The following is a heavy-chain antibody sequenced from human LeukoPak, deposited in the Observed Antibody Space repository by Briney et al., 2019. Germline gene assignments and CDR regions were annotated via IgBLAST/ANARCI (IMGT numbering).Heavy chain of an antibody. CDR3: ARDPIGGYCSGGSCYSDDY. CDR2: ISSSSSYI. D-gene: IGHD2-15*01. CDR1: GFTFSSYS. Sequence: GGSLRLSCAASGFTFSSYSMNWVRQAPGKGLEWVSSISSSSSYIYYADSVKGRFTISGDNAKNSLYLQMNSLRAEDTAVYYCARDPIGGYCSGGSCYSDDYWGQGTLVTVSS. J-gene: IGHJ4*02. V-gene: IGHV3-21*01.